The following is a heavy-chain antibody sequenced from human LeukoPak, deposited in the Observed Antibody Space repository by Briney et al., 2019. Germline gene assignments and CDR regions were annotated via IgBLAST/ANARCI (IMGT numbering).Heavy chain of an antibody. CDR2: ISSSSSYM. V-gene: IGHV3-21*01. CDR3: ARPTVTTGVDAFDF. D-gene: IGHD4-17*01. Sequence: GGSLRLSCAASGFTFSSYAMHWVRQAPGKGLEWVSSISSSSSYMYYADSVKGRFTISRDNAKNSLYLQMSSLRAEDTAVYYCARPTVTTGVDAFDFWGQGTMVTVSS. CDR1: GFTFSSYA. J-gene: IGHJ3*01.